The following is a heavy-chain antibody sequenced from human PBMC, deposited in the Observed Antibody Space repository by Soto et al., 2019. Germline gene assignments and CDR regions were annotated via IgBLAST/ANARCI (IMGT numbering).Heavy chain of an antibody. J-gene: IGHJ6*02. CDR2: IYYNGNT. CDR3: ARDKGGAALKGSGMDV. D-gene: IGHD3-10*01. V-gene: IGHV4-31*02. CDR1: GGSIGSRDYY. Sequence: QVQVQESGPGLVKPSQTLSLKCSVSGGSIGSRDYYWSWIRQHPEKGLEWIGSIYYNGNTDYNPSLSVRPTMSLDTSMNEFSLKLTSVTAADTAVYYCARDKGGAALKGSGMDVWGQGTTVTVS.